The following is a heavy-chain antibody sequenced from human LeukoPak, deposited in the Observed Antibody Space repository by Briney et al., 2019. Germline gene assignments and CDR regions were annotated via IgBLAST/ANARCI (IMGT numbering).Heavy chain of an antibody. J-gene: IGHJ5*02. Sequence: PGGSLRLSCAASGFTFSTYSMHWVRQAPGKGLQWVAVMSYDGSNKYYADSVKGRFTISRDNSKNTLYLQMNSLRAEDTAVYYCARIYSTGWSLPFDPWGQGTLVTVSS. CDR1: GFTFSTYS. CDR3: ARIYSTGWSLPFDP. D-gene: IGHD6-19*01. CDR2: MSYDGSNK. V-gene: IGHV3-30-3*01.